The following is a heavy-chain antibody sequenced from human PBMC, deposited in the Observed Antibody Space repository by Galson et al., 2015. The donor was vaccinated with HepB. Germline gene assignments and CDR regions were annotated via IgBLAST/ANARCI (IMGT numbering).Heavy chain of an antibody. V-gene: IGHV3-23*01. D-gene: IGHD2-21*01. J-gene: IGHJ4*02. CDR2: ISGSGGNT. CDR1: GFTFSSYA. CDR3: AKGGVVGRYFAY. Sequence: SLRLSCAASGFTFSSYAMSWVRQAPGKGLEWVSAISGSGGNTYYADSVKGRFTISRDNSKNTLYLQMNSLRAEDTAVYYCAKGGVVGRYFAYWGQGTLVTVSS.